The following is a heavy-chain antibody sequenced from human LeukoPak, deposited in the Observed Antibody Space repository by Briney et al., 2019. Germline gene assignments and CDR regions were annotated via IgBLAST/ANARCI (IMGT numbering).Heavy chain of an antibody. CDR1: GYTFTGYY. V-gene: IGHV1-2*04. CDR3: ARYDFWSGSSPDYYYYYGMDV. J-gene: IGHJ6*02. D-gene: IGHD3-3*01. Sequence: ASVKVSCKASGYTFTGYYMHWVRQAPGQGLEWMGWINPNSGGTNYAQKFQGWVTMARDTSISTAYMELSRLRSEDTAVYYCARYDFWSGSSPDYYYYYGMDVWGQGTTVTVSS. CDR2: INPNSGGT.